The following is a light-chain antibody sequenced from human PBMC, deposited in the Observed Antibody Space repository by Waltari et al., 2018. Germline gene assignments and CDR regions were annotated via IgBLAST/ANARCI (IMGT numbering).Light chain of an antibody. J-gene: IGLJ1*01. CDR3: QSYDSVNV. CDR2: EDN. Sequence: NFILTQPHSVSESPGKTVTISCTRSSGNIASNYVQWDQQRPGRAPTIMTFEDNKRPAGFPDRCSGSTDSSANSAPLTISGLKTEYEADYYCQSYDSVNVFGTGTKVTVL. V-gene: IGLV6-57*04. CDR1: SGNIASNY.